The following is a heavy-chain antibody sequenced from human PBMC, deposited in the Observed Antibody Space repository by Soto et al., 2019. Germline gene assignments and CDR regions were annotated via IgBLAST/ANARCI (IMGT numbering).Heavy chain of an antibody. Sequence: QVQLVQSGAEVKKPGASVKVSYKASGYTFTSYGISWVRQAPGQGLEWMGWISTYNGNTNYAQKLQGRVTMTTDTSTSTAYMELRSLRSDDTAVYYCAREKTGPNRPYYYESSGYGYWGQGTLVTVSS. CDR3: AREKTGPNRPYYYESSGYGY. CDR2: ISTYNGNT. V-gene: IGHV1-18*01. D-gene: IGHD3-22*01. J-gene: IGHJ4*02. CDR1: GYTFTSYG.